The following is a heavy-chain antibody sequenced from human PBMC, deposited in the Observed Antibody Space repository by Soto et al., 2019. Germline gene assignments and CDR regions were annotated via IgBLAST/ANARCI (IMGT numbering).Heavy chain of an antibody. D-gene: IGHD2-2*01. J-gene: IGHJ6*02. Sequence: PGGSLRLSCAASGFTFSSYAMKWVRQAPGKGLEWVSLISDGGTLTYYADSVKGRFTISRDNSGNTLFLQMYSLRAEDTAVYFCARYIPGVRYYGMDVWGQGTTVTVSS. CDR1: GFTFSSYA. CDR3: ARYIPGVRYYGMDV. CDR2: ISDGGTLT. V-gene: IGHV3-23*01.